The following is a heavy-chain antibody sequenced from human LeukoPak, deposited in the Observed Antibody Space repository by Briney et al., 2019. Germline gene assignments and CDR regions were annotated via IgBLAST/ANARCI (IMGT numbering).Heavy chain of an antibody. CDR2: MNPNSGNA. J-gene: IGHJ5*02. CDR1: GYTFTSYD. CDR3: ARGDFLAGTHPRKNWFDP. D-gene: IGHD1-7*01. Sequence: ASVKVSCKASGYTFTSYDINWVRQATGQGLEWMGWMNPNSGNAGYAQKFQGRVTITRNTSISTAYMELSSLRSEDTAVYYCARGDFLAGTHPRKNWFDPWGQGTLVTVSS. V-gene: IGHV1-8*03.